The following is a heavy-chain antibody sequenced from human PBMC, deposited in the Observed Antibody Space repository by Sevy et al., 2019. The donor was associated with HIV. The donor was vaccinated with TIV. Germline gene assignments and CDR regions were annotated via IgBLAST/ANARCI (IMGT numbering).Heavy chain of an antibody. J-gene: IGHJ4*01. Sequence: GGSLRLSCEASGLTFSNYGMHWVRQAPGKGLEWVAIISHDGSNKYYADSVKGRFTISRDNSKHSLYLQMNSLRPEDKGVYYCAKDISGASSSWSFDYWGHGTLVTVSS. CDR2: ISHDGSNK. CDR3: AKDISGASSSWSFDY. V-gene: IGHV3-30*18. D-gene: IGHD6-19*01. CDR1: GLTFSNYG.